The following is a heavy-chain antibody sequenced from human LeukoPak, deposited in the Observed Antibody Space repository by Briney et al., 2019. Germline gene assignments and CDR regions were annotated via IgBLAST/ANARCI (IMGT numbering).Heavy chain of an antibody. CDR1: GGSISSGGYS. J-gene: IGHJ5*02. CDR3: AREREGNRFDP. Sequence: SQTLSLTCAVSGGSISSGGYSWSWIRQPPGKGLEWIGYIYHSGSTYYNPSLKSRVTISVDRSKNQFSLKLSSVTAADTAVYYCAREREGNRFDPWGQGTLVTVSS. D-gene: IGHD1-26*01. V-gene: IGHV4-30-2*01. CDR2: IYHSGST.